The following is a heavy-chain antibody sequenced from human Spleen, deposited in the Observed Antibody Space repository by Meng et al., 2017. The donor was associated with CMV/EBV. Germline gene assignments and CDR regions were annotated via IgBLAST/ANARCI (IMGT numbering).Heavy chain of an antibody. CDR2: ITSSGGLT. Sequence: GGSLRLSCAASGFTFSSYWMTWVRQAPGKGLEWVSAITSSGGLTYYADSVKGRFTISRDNSKNTLYLQMSSLRAEDTAVYFCAKDRSGSYYGVFDFWGQGSLVTVSS. J-gene: IGHJ4*02. D-gene: IGHD1-26*01. V-gene: IGHV3-23*01. CDR1: GFTFSSYW. CDR3: AKDRSGSYYGVFDF.